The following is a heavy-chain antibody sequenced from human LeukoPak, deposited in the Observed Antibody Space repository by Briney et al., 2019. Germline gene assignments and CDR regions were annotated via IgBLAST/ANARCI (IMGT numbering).Heavy chain of an antibody. CDR3: AREYWDFDY. Sequence: GGYLRLSCATSGFTFSNFAMTWVRQAPGQGLEWVSEISGSGESTYYGDSVKGRFTISRDNSKNTLYLQMNSLRAGDTAIYGCAREYWDFDYWGQATLVTVSS. CDR2: ISGSGEST. V-gene: IGHV3-23*01. CDR1: GFTFSNFA. D-gene: IGHD2-8*02. J-gene: IGHJ4*02.